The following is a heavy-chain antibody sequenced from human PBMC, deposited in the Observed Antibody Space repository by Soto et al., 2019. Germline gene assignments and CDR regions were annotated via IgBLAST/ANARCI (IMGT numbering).Heavy chain of an antibody. CDR1: GFTFSSYA. Sequence: GGSLRLSCAASGFTFSSYAMSWVRQAPGKGLEWVSAISGSGGSTYYADSVKGRFTISRVNSKNTLYLQMNSLRAEDTAVYYCAKGNKRDYYYYYMDVWGKGTTVTVSS. CDR2: ISGSGGST. V-gene: IGHV3-23*01. CDR3: AKGNKRDYYYYYMDV. J-gene: IGHJ6*03.